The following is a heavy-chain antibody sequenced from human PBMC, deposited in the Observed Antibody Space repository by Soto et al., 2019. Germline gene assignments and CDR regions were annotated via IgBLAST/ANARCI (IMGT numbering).Heavy chain of an antibody. V-gene: IGHV1-18*01. Sequence: ASVKVSCKASGYTFTNYGISWVRQAPGQGLEWMGWISAYNGNTNYAQKLQGRVTMTTDTSTSTAYMELRSLRSDDTAVYYCARDKGFSTSFLYYYYGMDVWGQGTTVTVSS. CDR3: ARDKGFSTSFLYYYYGMDV. CDR2: ISAYNGNT. D-gene: IGHD2-2*01. J-gene: IGHJ6*02. CDR1: GYTFTNYG.